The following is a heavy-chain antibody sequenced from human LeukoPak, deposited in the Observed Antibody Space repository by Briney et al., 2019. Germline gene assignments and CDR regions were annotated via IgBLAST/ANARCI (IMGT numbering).Heavy chain of an antibody. CDR2: INPNSGGT. D-gene: IGHD3-9*01. V-gene: IGHV1-2*02. J-gene: IGHJ3*02. CDR1: GYTFTGYY. CDR3: ARSLTGGPYDAFDI. Sequence: GASVKVSCKASGYTFTGYYMHWVRQAPGQGLEWMGWINPNSGGTNYAQKFQGRVTMTRDTSISTAYMELSRLRSDDTAVYYCARSLTGGPYDAFDIWGQGTMVTVS.